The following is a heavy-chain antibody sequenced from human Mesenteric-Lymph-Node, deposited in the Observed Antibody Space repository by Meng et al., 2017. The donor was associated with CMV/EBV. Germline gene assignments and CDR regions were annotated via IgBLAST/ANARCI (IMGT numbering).Heavy chain of an antibody. CDR1: GFTFSTYE. V-gene: IGHV3-21*01. Sequence: GGSLRLSCAASGFTFSTYEMKWVRQAPGKGLEWVSSISSSSSYIYYADSVKGRFTISRDNAKNSLYLQMNSLRAEDTAVYYCARNYDFWSGYQDYWGQGTLVTVSS. CDR3: ARNYDFWSGYQDY. D-gene: IGHD3-3*01. J-gene: IGHJ4*02. CDR2: ISSSSSYI.